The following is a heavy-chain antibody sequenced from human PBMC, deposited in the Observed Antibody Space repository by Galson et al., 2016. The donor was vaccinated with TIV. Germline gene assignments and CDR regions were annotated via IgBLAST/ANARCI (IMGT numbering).Heavy chain of an antibody. CDR1: GGTFSSYV. D-gene: IGHD5-18*01. CDR2: IIPMFGTA. Sequence: SVKVSCKASGGTFSSYVIKWVRQAPGQGLEWMGEIIPMFGTANYAQKFQGRVTITADESTSTAYMELSSLRSEDTAVYYCAKDRNTAFDTHYSYYGLDGGQGTTVIVSS. J-gene: IGHJ6*02. CDR3: AKDRNTAFDTHYSYYGLD. V-gene: IGHV1-69*13.